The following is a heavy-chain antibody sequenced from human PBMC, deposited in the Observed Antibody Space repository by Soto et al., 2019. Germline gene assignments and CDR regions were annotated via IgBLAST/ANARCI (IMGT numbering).Heavy chain of an antibody. J-gene: IGHJ6*03. CDR1: GGSFSGYY. D-gene: IGHD2-2*01. Sequence: SETLSLTCAVYGGSFSGYYWSWIRQPPGKGLEWIGEINHSGSTNYNPSLKSRVTISVDTSKNQFSLKLSSVTAADTAVYYCARGSGYCSSTSCYPYCYYYMDVWGKGTTVT. CDR2: INHSGST. V-gene: IGHV4-34*01. CDR3: ARGSGYCSSTSCYPYCYYYMDV.